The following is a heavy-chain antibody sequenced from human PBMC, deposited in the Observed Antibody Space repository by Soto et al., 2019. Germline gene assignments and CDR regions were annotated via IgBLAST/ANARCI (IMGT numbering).Heavy chain of an antibody. CDR3: ARATICHYYYGMDV. J-gene: IGHJ6*02. V-gene: IGHV4-30-4*01. Sequence: QVQLQEAGPGLVKPSHTLSLTCTVSGGSISRGDYYWSWIRQPPGKGLVWIGYIYYSGSTYYNTSLKSRVTISVDTCKNQFSLKLSSVTAADTAVYYCARATICHYYYGMDVWGHGATITVSS. CDR1: GGSISRGDYY. CDR2: IYYSGST.